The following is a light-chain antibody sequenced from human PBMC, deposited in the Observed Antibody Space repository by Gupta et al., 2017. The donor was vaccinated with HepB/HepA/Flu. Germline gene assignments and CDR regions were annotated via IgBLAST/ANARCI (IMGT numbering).Light chain of an antibody. V-gene: IGLV1-36*01. CDR1: WSNIGDNT. CDR2: YDD. CDR3: ADWDDSLNGLV. J-gene: IGLJ3*02. Sequence: QSVVTQPPSVSEAPRQRVTISCSGSWSNIGDNTVNWYQQLPGKAPKLLIYYDDLLPSGVSDRFSGSKAGTSASPTIRGLQSEEEADYYCADWDDSLNGLVFGGGTKLTVL.